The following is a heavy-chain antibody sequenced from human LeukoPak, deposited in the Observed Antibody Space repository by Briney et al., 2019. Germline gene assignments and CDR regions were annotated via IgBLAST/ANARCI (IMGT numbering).Heavy chain of an antibody. CDR1: GGSISSSNW. D-gene: IGHD3-3*01. CDR2: INHSGST. Sequence: SGTLSLTCAVSGGSISSSNWWSWVRQPPGKGLEWIGEINHSGSTNYNPSLKSRVTISVDTSKNQFSLKLSSVTAADTAVYYCARRVRFLNYMDVWGKGTTVTVSS. V-gene: IGHV4-4*02. J-gene: IGHJ6*03. CDR3: ARRVRFLNYMDV.